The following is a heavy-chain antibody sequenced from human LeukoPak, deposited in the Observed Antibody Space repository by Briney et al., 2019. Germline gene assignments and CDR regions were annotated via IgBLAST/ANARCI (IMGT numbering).Heavy chain of an antibody. Sequence: GGSLRLSCAASGFTFSSYSMNWVRQAPGKGLEWVSVIYTGGSTYYADSVKGRFTISRDNSKNTLYLQMNSLRAEDTAVYYCANTVTYYYDSSGPSIYWGQGTLVTVSS. CDR2: IYTGGST. CDR3: ANTVTYYYDSSGPSIY. CDR1: GFTFSSYS. D-gene: IGHD3-22*01. V-gene: IGHV3-53*01. J-gene: IGHJ4*02.